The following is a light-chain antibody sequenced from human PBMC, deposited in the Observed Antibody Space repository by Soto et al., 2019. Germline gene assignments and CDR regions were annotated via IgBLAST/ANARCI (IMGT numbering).Light chain of an antibody. CDR2: GAS. CDR3: QQYNDWLT. J-gene: IGKJ4*01. V-gene: IGKV3-15*01. Sequence: EIVMTQSPATLSVSPGERATLFCRASQSVSSNLAWYQQKPGQPPRLLIYGASTRATGIPARFSGSGSGTEFTLTISSLQSEDFAVYSCQQYNDWLTFGGGTQVEIK. CDR1: QSVSSN.